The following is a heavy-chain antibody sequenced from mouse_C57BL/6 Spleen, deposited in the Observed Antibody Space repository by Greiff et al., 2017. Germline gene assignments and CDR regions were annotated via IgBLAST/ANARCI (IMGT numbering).Heavy chain of an antibody. CDR1: GFSLSTFGMG. CDR2: IWWDDDK. D-gene: IGHD1-1*01. CDR3: ARVHYYGSSYPYWYFDV. J-gene: IGHJ1*03. V-gene: IGHV8-8*01. Sequence: QVTLKESGPGILQPSQTLSLTCSFSGFSLSTFGMGVGWIRQPSGKGLEWLAHIWWDDDKYYNPALKSRLTISKDTSKNQVFLKIANVDTADTATYYCARVHYYGSSYPYWYFDVWGTGTTVTVSS.